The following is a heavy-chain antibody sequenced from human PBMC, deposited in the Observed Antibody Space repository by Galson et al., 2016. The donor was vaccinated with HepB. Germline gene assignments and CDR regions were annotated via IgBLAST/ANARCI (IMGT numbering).Heavy chain of an antibody. Sequence: SLRLSCATSGFTFSTYWMGWVRQSPGKGLEWVANINQHGSEKYYLGSVMGRSTISRDNVKNSLYLQMDSLRTEDTAVYYCTRGGSGWSAYWGQGTLVTVSS. D-gene: IGHD6-19*01. V-gene: IGHV3-7*03. CDR1: GFTFSTYW. CDR3: TRGGSGWSAY. J-gene: IGHJ4*02. CDR2: INQHGSEK.